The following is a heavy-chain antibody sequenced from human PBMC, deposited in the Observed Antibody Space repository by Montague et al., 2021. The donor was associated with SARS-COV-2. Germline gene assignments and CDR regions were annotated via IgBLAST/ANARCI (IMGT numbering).Heavy chain of an antibody. CDR2: VYYNGDT. Sequence: SETRARTGTGAGGATARHYWNWIRQSPGKRPEWIGYVYYNGDTKYNPSLQSRVTISIDTSENQFSLRLNSVTAADTAVYFCARGWAFDPWGQGRLVTVSS. D-gene: IGHD6-19*01. CDR1: GGATARHY. CDR3: ARGWAFDP. J-gene: IGHJ3*01. V-gene: IGHV4-59*08.